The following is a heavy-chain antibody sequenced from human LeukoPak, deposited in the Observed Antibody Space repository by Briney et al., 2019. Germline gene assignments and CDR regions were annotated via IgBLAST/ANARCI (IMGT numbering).Heavy chain of an antibody. Sequence: PSETLSLTCTVSGGSISSYYWSWTRQPPGKGLEWIGYIYTSGSTNYNPSLKSRVTISVDTSKNQFSLKLSSVTAADTAVYYCARHKLYSSSWASFDPWGQGTLVTVSS. CDR1: GGSISSYY. CDR3: ARHKLYSSSWASFDP. V-gene: IGHV4-4*09. CDR2: IYTSGST. J-gene: IGHJ5*02. D-gene: IGHD6-13*01.